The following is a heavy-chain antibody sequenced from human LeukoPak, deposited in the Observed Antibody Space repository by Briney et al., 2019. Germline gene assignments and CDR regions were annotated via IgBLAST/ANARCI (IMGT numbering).Heavy chain of an antibody. J-gene: IGHJ4*02. CDR1: GFTFSSYA. V-gene: IGHV3-30*04. CDR2: ISYDGSNK. D-gene: IGHD3-10*01. Sequence: GGSLRLSCAASGFTFSSYAMHWVRQAPGKGLEWVAVISYDGSNKYYADSVKGRFTISRDNSKNTLYLQMNSLRAEDTAVYHCARAPKITMVRGVIFNYFDYWGQGTLVTVSS. CDR3: ARAPKITMVRGVIFNYFDY.